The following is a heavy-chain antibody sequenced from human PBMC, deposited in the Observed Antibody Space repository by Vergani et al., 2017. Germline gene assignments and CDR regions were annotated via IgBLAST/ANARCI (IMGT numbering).Heavy chain of an antibody. CDR3: ARGKRYFDWLPTKGYYGMDV. Sequence: EVQLLESGGGLVQPGGSLRLSCAASGFTFSSYAMSWVRQAPGKGLEWVSAISGSGGSTYYADSVKGRFTISRDNSKNTLYLQMNSLRAEDTAVYYCARGKRYFDWLPTKGYYGMDVWGQGTTVTVSS. CDR2: ISGSGGST. J-gene: IGHJ6*02. CDR1: GFTFSSYA. D-gene: IGHD3-9*01. V-gene: IGHV3-23*01.